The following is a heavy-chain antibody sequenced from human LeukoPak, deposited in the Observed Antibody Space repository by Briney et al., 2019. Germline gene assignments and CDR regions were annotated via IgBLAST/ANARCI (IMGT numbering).Heavy chain of an antibody. D-gene: IGHD1-26*01. CDR2: INPSGGST. CDR1: GGTFSSYA. Sequence: ASVKVSCKASGGTFSSYAISWVRQAPGQELEWMGIINPSGGSTSYAQKFQGRVTMTRDTSTSTVYMELSSLRSEDTAVYYCARDLSIWSGSYDYWGQGTLVTVSS. CDR3: ARDLSIWSGSYDY. V-gene: IGHV1-46*01. J-gene: IGHJ4*02.